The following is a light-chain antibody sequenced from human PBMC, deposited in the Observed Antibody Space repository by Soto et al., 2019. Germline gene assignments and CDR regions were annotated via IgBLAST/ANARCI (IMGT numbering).Light chain of an antibody. CDR1: QSVSRN. CDR3: QQYNNWLWT. Sequence: EIVMTQSPATLSVSPGERATLSCRASQSVSRNVAWYQQKPGQAPRLLIHDASTRATGISVRFSGSGSGTEFTLTIRRLQSEDFAVYYCQQYNNWLWTFGQGNKVEIK. V-gene: IGKV3-15*01. CDR2: DAS. J-gene: IGKJ1*01.